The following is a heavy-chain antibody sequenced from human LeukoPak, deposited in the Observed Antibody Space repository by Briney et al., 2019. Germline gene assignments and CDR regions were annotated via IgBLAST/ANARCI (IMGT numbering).Heavy chain of an antibody. Sequence: SVKVSCKASGGTFSSYAISWVRQAPGQGLEWMGGIIPIFGTANYAQKFQGRVTITADESTSTAYMELSSLRSEDTAVYYCARFLSGIXXFDYWGQGTLVTVSS. V-gene: IGHV1-69*13. CDR1: GGTFSSYA. CDR3: ARFLSGIXXFDY. CDR2: IIPIFGTA. D-gene: IGHD1-14*01. J-gene: IGHJ4*02.